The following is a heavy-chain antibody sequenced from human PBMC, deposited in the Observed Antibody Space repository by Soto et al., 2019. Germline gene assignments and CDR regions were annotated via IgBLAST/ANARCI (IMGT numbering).Heavy chain of an antibody. V-gene: IGHV5-10-1*01. D-gene: IGHD1-26*01. CDR1: GYNFTSYC. CDR2: IAPADSYT. Sequence: SLKMFCLTSGYNFTSYCITLVRQMLSIAVKWMGIIAPADSYTTYSPSFQAHFTISVDRSTATAYVQWSRLTASYTAMYYCARHRSNLMGFDYWGQGSQLTVSS. CDR3: ARHRSNLMGFDY. J-gene: IGHJ4*02.